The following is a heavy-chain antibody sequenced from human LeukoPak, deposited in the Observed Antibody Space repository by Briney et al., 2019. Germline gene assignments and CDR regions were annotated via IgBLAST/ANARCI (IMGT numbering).Heavy chain of an antibody. V-gene: IGHV3-23*01. J-gene: IGHJ4*02. CDR3: AKDGGLWVSAHWGDS. D-gene: IGHD7-27*01. CDR2: ITTSDGNT. Sequence: GGSLRLSCAASGFTFSSYTMSWVRQAPGKGLEWASTITTSDGNTYYADSVKGRFTVSRDNSKNTLFLQMNSLRAEDTAVYYCAKDGGLWVSAHWGDSWGRGTLVTVSS. CDR1: GFTFSSYT.